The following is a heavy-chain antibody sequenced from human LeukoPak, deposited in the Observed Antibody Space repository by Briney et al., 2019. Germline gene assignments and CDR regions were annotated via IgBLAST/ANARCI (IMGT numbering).Heavy chain of an antibody. CDR3: ARAYSGGWYGAEFDY. CDR2: IYTSGST. CDR1: GGSISSYY. D-gene: IGHD6-19*01. V-gene: IGHV4-4*07. J-gene: IGHJ4*02. Sequence: SETLSLTCTVSGGSISSYYWSWIRQPAGKGLEWIGRIYTSGSTNYNPSLKSRVTMSADTPKNQFSLKLSSVTAADTAVYYCARAYSGGWYGAEFDYWGQGTLVTVSS.